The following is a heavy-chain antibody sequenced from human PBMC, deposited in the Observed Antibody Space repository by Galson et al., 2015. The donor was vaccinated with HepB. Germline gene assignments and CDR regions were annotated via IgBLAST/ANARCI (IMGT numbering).Heavy chain of an antibody. J-gene: IGHJ4*02. D-gene: IGHD5-12*01. Sequence: SLRLSCAASTFIFSSYSMTWVRQAPGKGLEWVSYITSSNTAIYYADSVKGRFTISRDDAKNSLYLQINSLRAEDTAVYYCAFLRGYDLKPLDYWGQGILVTVSS. CDR2: ITSSNTAI. V-gene: IGHV3-48*04. CDR3: AFLRGYDLKPLDY. CDR1: TFIFSSYS.